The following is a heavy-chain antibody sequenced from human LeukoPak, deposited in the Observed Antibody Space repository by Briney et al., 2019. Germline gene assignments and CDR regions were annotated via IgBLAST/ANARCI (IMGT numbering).Heavy chain of an antibody. D-gene: IGHD6-13*01. CDR1: GFTFSSFG. CDR2: IRYDGSNK. V-gene: IGHV3-30*02. J-gene: IGHJ6*03. CDR3: AKDRRAGQQLVYYMDA. Sequence: GGSLRLSCAASGFTFSSFGMHWVRQAPGKGLEWVAFIRYDGSNKYYADSVKGRFTISRDNSKNTLYLQMNSLRAEDTAVYYCAKDRRAGQQLVYYMDAWGKGTTVTVSS.